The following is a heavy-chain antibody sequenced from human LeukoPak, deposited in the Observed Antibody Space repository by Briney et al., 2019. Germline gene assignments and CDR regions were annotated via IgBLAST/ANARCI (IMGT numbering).Heavy chain of an antibody. CDR3: AKDKLRVVVVESIDY. D-gene: IGHD2-15*01. CDR2: ISGTGGNT. CDR1: GFTFSSSA. Sequence: PGGSLRLSCAASGFTFSSSAMAWVRQAPGKGLEWVSTISGTGGNTFYADSVKGRFTISRDNSKHTLFLHMNSLTPEDTAIYYCAKDKLRVVVVESIDYWGQGTLVSVSS. V-gene: IGHV3-23*01. J-gene: IGHJ4*02.